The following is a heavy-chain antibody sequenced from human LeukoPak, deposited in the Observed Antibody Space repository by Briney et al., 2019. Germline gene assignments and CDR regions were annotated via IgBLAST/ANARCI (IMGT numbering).Heavy chain of an antibody. CDR1: GFTFSSYG. CDR3: AKEEGIAVAGTFYYGMDV. J-gene: IGHJ6*02. CDR2: ISYDGSNK. V-gene: IGHV3-30*18. D-gene: IGHD6-19*01. Sequence: GGSLRLSCAASGFTFSSYGMHRVRQAPGKGVEWVAVISYDGSNKYYADSVNGRFTISRDNSKNTLYLQMNSLRAEDTAVYYCAKEEGIAVAGTFYYGMDVWGQGTTVTVSS.